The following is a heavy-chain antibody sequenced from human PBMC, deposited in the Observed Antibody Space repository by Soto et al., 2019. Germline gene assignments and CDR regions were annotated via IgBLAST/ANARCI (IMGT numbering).Heavy chain of an antibody. V-gene: IGHV3-66*01. CDR2: IYSGGST. CDR1: GFTVSSNY. D-gene: IGHD3-3*01. CDR3: ARDYTTDFWSGYSWWFDP. Sequence: GGSLRLSCAASGFTVSSNYMSWVRQAPGKGLEWVSVIYSGGSTYYADSVKGRFTISRDNSKNTLYLQMNSLRAEDTAVYYCARDYTTDFWSGYSWWFDPRGQGTLVTVSS. J-gene: IGHJ5*02.